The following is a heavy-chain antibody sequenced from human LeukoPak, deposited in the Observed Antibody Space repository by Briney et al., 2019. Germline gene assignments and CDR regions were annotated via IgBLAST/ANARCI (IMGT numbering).Heavy chain of an antibody. D-gene: IGHD1-26*01. J-gene: IGHJ6*02. V-gene: IGHV1-18*01. Sequence: ASVKVSCKASGYTFTSYGISWVRQAPGQGLEWMGWISGYNGNTNYAQKLQGRVTMTTDTSTSTACMELRSLRFDDTAVYYCARDLLQWEPHYYYYGMDVWGQGTTVTVSS. CDR1: GYTFTSYG. CDR2: ISGYNGNT. CDR3: ARDLLQWEPHYYYYGMDV.